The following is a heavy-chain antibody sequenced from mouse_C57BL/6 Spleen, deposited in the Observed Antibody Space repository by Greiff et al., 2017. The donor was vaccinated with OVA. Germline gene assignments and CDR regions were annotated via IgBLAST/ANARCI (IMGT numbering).Heavy chain of an antibody. D-gene: IGHD1-1*01. CDR3: ARWSITTVVGAMDY. J-gene: IGHJ4*01. CDR2: IDPSDSYT. CDR1: GYTFTSYW. V-gene: IGHV1-69*01. Sequence: VQLQQSGAELVMPGASVKLSCKASGYTFTSYWMHWVKQRPGQGLEWIGEIDPSDSYTNYNQKFKGKSTLTVDKSSSTAYMQLSSLTSEDSAVYYCARWSITTVVGAMDYWGQGTSVTVSS.